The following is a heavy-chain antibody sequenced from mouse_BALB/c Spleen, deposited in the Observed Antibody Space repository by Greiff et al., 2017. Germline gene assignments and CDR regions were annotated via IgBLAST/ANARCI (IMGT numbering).Heavy chain of an antibody. CDR3: ARAYYGNYGYFDV. J-gene: IGHJ1*01. D-gene: IGHD2-10*01. CDR2: IWSGGST. CDR1: GFSLTSYG. Sequence: VQGVESGPGLVQPSQSLSITCTVSGFSLTSYGVHWVRQSPGKGLEWLGVIWSGGSTDYNAAFISRLSISKDNSKSQVFFKMNSLQANDTAIYYCARAYYGNYGYFDVWGAGTTVTVSS. V-gene: IGHV2-2*02.